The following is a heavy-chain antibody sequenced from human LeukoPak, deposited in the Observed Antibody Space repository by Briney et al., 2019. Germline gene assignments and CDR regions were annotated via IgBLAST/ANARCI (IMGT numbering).Heavy chain of an antibody. J-gene: IGHJ3*02. CDR2: IKQDGSEK. CDR3: ARDLAGPPQEAFDI. V-gene: IGHV3-7*01. Sequence: PGGSLRLSCAASGFMFSSYWMSWVRQAPGKGLEWVANIKQDGSEKYYVDSVKGRFTISRDNAKNSLYLQMNSLRAEDTAVYYCARDLAGPPQEAFDIWGQGKMVTVSS. CDR1: GFMFSSYW.